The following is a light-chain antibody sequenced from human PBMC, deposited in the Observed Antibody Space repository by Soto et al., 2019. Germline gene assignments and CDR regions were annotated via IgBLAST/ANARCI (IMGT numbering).Light chain of an antibody. J-gene: IGKJ1*01. CDR1: QSVSSSY. CDR2: GAS. V-gene: IGKV3-20*01. Sequence: EIVLTQSPGTLSLSPGERATLSCRASQSVSSSYLAWYQQKPGQAPRLLIYGASSRATGIPDRFSDSGSGTDFTLTISRLEPEDFAVYYCQQYGSSPWTFGQGTNVEIK. CDR3: QQYGSSPWT.